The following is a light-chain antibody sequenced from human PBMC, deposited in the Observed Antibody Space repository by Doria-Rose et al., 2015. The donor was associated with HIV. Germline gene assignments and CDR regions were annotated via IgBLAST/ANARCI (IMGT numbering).Light chain of an antibody. CDR3: QQYGASRGT. CDR2: DAS. Sequence: DIALPQSPGTLSLSPGERAILSCRASQRVKSSHLAWYQQKPVQAPRLLIYDASTRATGIPDRFSGSGSGTDLTLTISRLEPEDVAVYYCQQYGASRGTFGQGTRLEIK. J-gene: IGKJ5*01. V-gene: IGKV3-20*01. CDR1: QRVKSSH.